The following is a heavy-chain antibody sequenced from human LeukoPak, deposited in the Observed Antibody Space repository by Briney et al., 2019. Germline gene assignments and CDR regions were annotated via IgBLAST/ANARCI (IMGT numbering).Heavy chain of an antibody. D-gene: IGHD3-10*01. Sequence: SETLSLTCTVSGGSISSYYWNWIRQPPGKGLEWIGYIYYSGSTNYNPSLKSRVTISVDTSKNRFSLKLSSVTAADTAVYYCARVSRRFGFDYWGQGTLVTVSS. CDR1: GGSISSYY. J-gene: IGHJ4*02. CDR2: IYYSGST. V-gene: IGHV4-59*01. CDR3: ARVSRRFGFDY.